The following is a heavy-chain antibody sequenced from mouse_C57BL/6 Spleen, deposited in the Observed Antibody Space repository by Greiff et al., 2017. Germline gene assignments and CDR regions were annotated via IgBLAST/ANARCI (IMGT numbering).Heavy chain of an antibody. V-gene: IGHV5-17*01. D-gene: IGHD2-4*01. J-gene: IGHJ2*01. Sequence: DVKLVESGGGLVKPGGSLKLSCAASGFTFSDYGMHWVRQAPEKGLEWVAYISSGSSTIYYADTVKGRFTISRDNAKNTLFLQMTSLRSEDTAMYYCASSDYDGYYFDYWGQGTTLTVSS. CDR2: ISSGSSTI. CDR3: ASSDYDGYYFDY. CDR1: GFTFSDYG.